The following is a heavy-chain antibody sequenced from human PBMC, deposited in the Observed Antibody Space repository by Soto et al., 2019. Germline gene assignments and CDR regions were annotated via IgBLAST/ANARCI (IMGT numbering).Heavy chain of an antibody. V-gene: IGHV1-69*13. D-gene: IGHD2-15*01. CDR2: IIPIFGTA. Sequence: ASVKVSCKASGGTFSSYAISWVRQAPGQGLEWMGGIIPIFGTANYAQKFQGRVTITADESTSTAYMELSSLRSEDTAVYYCARDDCGGSCYSGYWGQGTLVTVSS. CDR3: ARDDCGGSCYSGY. J-gene: IGHJ4*02. CDR1: GGTFSSYA.